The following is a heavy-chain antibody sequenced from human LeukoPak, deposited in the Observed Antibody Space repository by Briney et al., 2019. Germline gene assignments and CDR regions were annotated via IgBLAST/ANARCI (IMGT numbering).Heavy chain of an antibody. V-gene: IGHV4-61*01. D-gene: IGHD6-13*01. J-gene: IGHJ4*02. CDR3: ASRDSSSPSQFDY. CDR2: IYYSGST. CDR1: GGSVSSGSYY. Sequence: SETLSLTCTVSGGSVSSGSYYWSWIRQPPGKGLEWIGYIYYSGSTNYNPSLKSRVTISVDTSKNQFSLKLSSVTAADTAVYYCASRDSSSPSQFDYWGQGTLVTVSS.